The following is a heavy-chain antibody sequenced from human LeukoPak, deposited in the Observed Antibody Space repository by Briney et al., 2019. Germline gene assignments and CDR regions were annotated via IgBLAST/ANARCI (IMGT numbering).Heavy chain of an antibody. CDR3: ARGLVYYYDSSGYYGFDI. Sequence: GSLLLSCAASGFTFSSYAMHWGRQAPGKGLGWVAVISYDGSNKYYADSVKGRFTISRDNSKNTLYLQMNSLRAEDTAVYYCARGLVYYYDSSGYYGFDIWGQGTMVTVSS. V-gene: IGHV3-30*04. CDR2: ISYDGSNK. CDR1: GFTFSSYA. D-gene: IGHD3-22*01. J-gene: IGHJ3*02.